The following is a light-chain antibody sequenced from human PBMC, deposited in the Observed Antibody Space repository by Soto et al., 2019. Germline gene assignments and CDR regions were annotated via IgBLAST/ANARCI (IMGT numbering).Light chain of an antibody. Sequence: SVLTQPRSVSGSPGQSVAISCTGTSSDVGGHNSVSWYQQHPGKAPKLMIYDVTKRPSGVPDRFSGSKSGNTASLTISGLRPEDETDYYCCSYAGTYTYVFGTGTKVTV. V-gene: IGLV2-11*01. CDR3: CSYAGTYTYV. J-gene: IGLJ1*01. CDR2: DVT. CDR1: SSDVGGHNS.